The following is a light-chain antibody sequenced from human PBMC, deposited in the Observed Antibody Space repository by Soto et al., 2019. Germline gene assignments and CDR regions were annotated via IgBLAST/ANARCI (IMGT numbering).Light chain of an antibody. V-gene: IGKV1-9*01. CDR3: QQYYSYPPT. J-gene: IGKJ1*01. Sequence: DIQLTQSPSFLSASVGDRVTITCRASQDIIRYLAWYQQKPGRAPKLLIYAASTLQSGVPSRFSGSGSGTEFTLTISSLQPEDFATYYCQQYYSYPPTFGQGTKVDIK. CDR2: AAS. CDR1: QDIIRY.